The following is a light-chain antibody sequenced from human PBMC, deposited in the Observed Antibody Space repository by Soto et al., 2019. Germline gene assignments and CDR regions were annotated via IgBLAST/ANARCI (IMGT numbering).Light chain of an antibody. Sequence: EIVMTQSPATLSVSPGERATLSCRASQSVTSNLAWYQQKPGRAPRLLIYGASTRSTGIPARFSGSGSGTDFTLTISNLQSEDFALYYCQHYFNWPYTFVQGTKLEIK. CDR2: GAS. CDR3: QHYFNWPYT. J-gene: IGKJ2*01. CDR1: QSVTSN. V-gene: IGKV3-15*01.